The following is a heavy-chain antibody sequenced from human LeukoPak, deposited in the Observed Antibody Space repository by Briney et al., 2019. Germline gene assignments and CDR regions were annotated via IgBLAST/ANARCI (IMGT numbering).Heavy chain of an antibody. CDR1: GGSFSGYY. D-gene: IGHD6-13*01. CDR3: ARRPGYSSSWYRLRLDY. V-gene: IGHV4-34*01. Sequence: SETLSLTCAVYGGSFSGYYWSWIRQPPGKGLEWIGEINHSGSTNYNPSLKSRVTISVDTSKNQFSLKLSSVTAADTAVYYCARRPGYSSSWYRLRLDYWGQGTLVTVSS. J-gene: IGHJ4*02. CDR2: INHSGST.